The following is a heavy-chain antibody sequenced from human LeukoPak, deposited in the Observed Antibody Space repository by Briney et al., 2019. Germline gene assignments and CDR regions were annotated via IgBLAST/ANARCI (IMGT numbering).Heavy chain of an antibody. V-gene: IGHV1-18*01. CDR3: ARGETKLWFGELLYPYYYYYMDV. D-gene: IGHD3-10*01. CDR2: ISAYNGNT. Sequence: GASVKVSCKASGYTFTSYGISWVRQAPGQGLEWMGWISAYNGNTNYAQKLQGRVTMTTDTSTSTAYMELSRLRSDDTAVYYCARGETKLWFGELLYPYYYYYMDVWGKGTTVTISS. CDR1: GYTFTSYG. J-gene: IGHJ6*03.